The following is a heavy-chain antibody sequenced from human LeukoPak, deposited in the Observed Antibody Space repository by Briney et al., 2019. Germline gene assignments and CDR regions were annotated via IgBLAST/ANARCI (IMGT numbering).Heavy chain of an antibody. J-gene: IGHJ6*03. Sequence: PGGSLRLSSAASGFTFSRYSINWVRQAPGKGMEWVSSISSSRSNIYSADSVKGRFTISRDNAKNSLYLQMNSLRAEDTAVYYCARGCGGDCYYYMDVWGKGTTVIVSS. CDR2: ISSSRSNI. V-gene: IGHV3-21*01. CDR1: GFTFSRYS. CDR3: ARGCGGDCYYYMDV. D-gene: IGHD2-21*01.